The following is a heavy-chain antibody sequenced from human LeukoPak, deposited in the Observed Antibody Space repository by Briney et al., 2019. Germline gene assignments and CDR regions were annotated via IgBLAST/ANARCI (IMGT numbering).Heavy chain of an antibody. V-gene: IGHV3-73*01. CDR2: IRSKANTYAT. CDR3: TRLDSSGLFDF. Sequence: GGSLRLSCAASGFTFSDSAMHWVRQASGKGLEWVGRIRSKANTYATVYAASVKGRFTISRDDSKNTAYLQMNSLKTEDTAVYYCTRLDSSGLFDFWGQGTLVTVSS. J-gene: IGHJ4*02. CDR1: GFTFSDSA. D-gene: IGHD3-22*01.